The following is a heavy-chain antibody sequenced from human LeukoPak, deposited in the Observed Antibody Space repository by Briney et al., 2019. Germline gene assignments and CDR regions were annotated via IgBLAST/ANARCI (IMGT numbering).Heavy chain of an antibody. V-gene: IGHV3-23*01. CDR1: GFTFSSYA. CDR2: ISASGSST. J-gene: IGHJ3*02. D-gene: IGHD1-26*01. Sequence: PGGSLRLSCAASGFTFSSYAMSWVRQAPGKGLEWVSGISASGSSTYYADSVKGRFTISRDNSKDTLYLQMSSLRAEDTAVYYCAKDRAYSGSPRAFDIWGQGTVVTVSS. CDR3: AKDRAYSGSPRAFDI.